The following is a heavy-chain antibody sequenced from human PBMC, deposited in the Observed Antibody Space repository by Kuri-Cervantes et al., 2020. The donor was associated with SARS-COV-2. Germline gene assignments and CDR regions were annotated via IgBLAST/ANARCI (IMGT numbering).Heavy chain of an antibody. CDR1: GYTFTGYY. D-gene: IGHD5-24*01. CDR3: ALMAGYYYYYYMDA. CDR2: INPNSGGT. V-gene: IGHV1-2*02. Sequence: ASVKVSCKASGYTFTGYYTHWVRQAPGQGLEWMGWINPNSGGTNYAQKFQGRVTMTRDTSISTAYMELSRLRSDDTAVYYCALMAGYYYYYYMDAWGKGTTVTVSS. J-gene: IGHJ6*03.